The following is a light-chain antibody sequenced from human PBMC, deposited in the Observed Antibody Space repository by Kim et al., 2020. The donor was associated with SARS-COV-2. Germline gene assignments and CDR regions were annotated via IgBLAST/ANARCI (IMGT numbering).Light chain of an antibody. Sequence: LSPGERATLSCRASQSVGNSFAWYQQKPGPAPRLLIYDAFSRASGVPARFSGSGSGTDFSLTITSLEPEDFAFYYCQQRGNWPLTFGQGTKVDIK. CDR2: DAF. CDR1: QSVGNS. V-gene: IGKV3-11*01. J-gene: IGKJ1*01. CDR3: QQRGNWPLT.